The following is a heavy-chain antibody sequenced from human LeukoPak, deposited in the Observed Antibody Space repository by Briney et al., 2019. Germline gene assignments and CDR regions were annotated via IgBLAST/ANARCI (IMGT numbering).Heavy chain of an antibody. Sequence: GGSLRLSCAASGFTFSSYWMSWVRQAPGKGLEWVANIKQDGSEKYYVDSVKGRFTISRDNAKNSLYLQMNSLRAEDTAVYYCARVRCKWLLYFDYWGQGTLVTVSS. D-gene: IGHD3-22*01. CDR1: GFTFSSYW. CDR2: IKQDGSEK. V-gene: IGHV3-7*01. J-gene: IGHJ4*02. CDR3: ARVRCKWLLYFDY.